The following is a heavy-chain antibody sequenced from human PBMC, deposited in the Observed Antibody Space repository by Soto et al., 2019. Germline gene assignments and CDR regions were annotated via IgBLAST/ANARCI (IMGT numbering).Heavy chain of an antibody. CDR1: GGSVSSGSYY. V-gene: IGHV4-61*01. J-gene: IGHJ4*02. CDR2: IYYSGST. CDR3: AVSSGWPDYFDY. D-gene: IGHD6-19*01. Sequence: SETLSLTCTVSGGSVSSGSYYWSWIRQPPGKGLEWIGYIYYSGSTNYTPSLKSRVTISVDTSKNQFSLKLSSVTAADTAVYYCAVSSGWPDYFDYWGQGTLVTVSS.